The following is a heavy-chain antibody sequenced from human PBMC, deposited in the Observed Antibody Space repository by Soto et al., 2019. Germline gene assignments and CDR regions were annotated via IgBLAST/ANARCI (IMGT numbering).Heavy chain of an antibody. CDR1: GFTFSGSA. Sequence: EVQLVESGGGLVQPGGSLKLSCAASGFTFSGSAMQWVRQASGKGLEWVGRIRSKANSYATAYAASLKGRFTISRDDSKNTAYLQMNSLKTEDTAVYYCSRLVGATSSFDYWGQGTLVTVSS. J-gene: IGHJ4*02. D-gene: IGHD1-26*01. CDR3: SRLVGATSSFDY. CDR2: IRSKANSYAT. V-gene: IGHV3-73*02.